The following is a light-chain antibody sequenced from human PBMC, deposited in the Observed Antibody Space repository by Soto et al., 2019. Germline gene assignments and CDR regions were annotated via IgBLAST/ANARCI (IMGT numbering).Light chain of an antibody. CDR1: SSDVGGYNY. CDR3: SSYTSSSTHSV. J-gene: IGLJ7*01. Sequence: QSALTQPASVSGSLGQSITISCTGTSSDVGGYNYVSWYQQHPGKAPKLMIYDVSNRPSGVSNRFSGSKSGNTASLTISGLQDEDAADYYCSSYTSSSTHSVFGGGTQLTVL. V-gene: IGLV2-14*01. CDR2: DVS.